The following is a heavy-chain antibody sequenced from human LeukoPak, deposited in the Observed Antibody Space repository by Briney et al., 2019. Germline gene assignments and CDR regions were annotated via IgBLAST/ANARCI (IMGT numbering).Heavy chain of an antibody. Sequence: GGSLRLSCAASGFTFSSYEMNWVRQAPGKGLEWVSYISSSGSSIYYADSGKGRFTISRDNAKNSLYLQMNSLRAEDTAVYYCARALAVAGAFDYWGQGTLVTVSS. J-gene: IGHJ4*02. D-gene: IGHD6-19*01. CDR3: ARALAVAGAFDY. CDR2: ISSSGSSI. V-gene: IGHV3-48*03. CDR1: GFTFSSYE.